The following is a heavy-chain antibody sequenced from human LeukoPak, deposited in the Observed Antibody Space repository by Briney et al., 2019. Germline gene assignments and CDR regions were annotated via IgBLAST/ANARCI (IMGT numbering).Heavy chain of an antibody. CDR2: ISGSGGST. CDR3: AKDKLAHYYDSSGRGDLDY. V-gene: IGHV3-23*01. CDR1: GFTFSSYG. Sequence: GGSLRLSCAASGFTFSSYGMSWVRQAPGKGLEWVSAISGSGGSTYYADSVKGRFTISRDNSKNTLYLQMNSLRAEDTAVYYCAKDKLAHYYDSSGRGDLDYWGQGTLVTVSS. D-gene: IGHD3-22*01. J-gene: IGHJ4*02.